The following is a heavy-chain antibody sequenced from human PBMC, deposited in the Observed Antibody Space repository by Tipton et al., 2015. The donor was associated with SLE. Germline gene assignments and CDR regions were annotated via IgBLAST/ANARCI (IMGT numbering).Heavy chain of an antibody. CDR2: INHSGST. D-gene: IGHD3-3*01. V-gene: IGHV4-34*01. J-gene: IGHJ3*02. CDR1: GGSFSGYY. CDR3: ARHVRVEYYDFWSGGFDAFDI. Sequence: TLSLTCAVYGGSFSGYYWSWIRQPPGKGLEWIGEINHSGSTNYNPSLKSRVTISVDTSKNQFSLKLSSVTAADTAVYYCARHVRVEYYDFWSGGFDAFDIWGQGTMVTVPS.